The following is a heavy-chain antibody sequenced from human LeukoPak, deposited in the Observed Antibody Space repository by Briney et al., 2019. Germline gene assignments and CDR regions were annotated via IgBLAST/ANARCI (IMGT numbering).Heavy chain of an antibody. D-gene: IGHD6-13*01. CDR2: VYYGGGT. V-gene: IGHV4-39*01. CDR1: GGSISSSSSF. CDR3: ARRASSSWYFDY. Sequence: SETLSLTCTISGGSISSSSSFWGWIHQPPGKGLEWIGSVYYGGGTYYNPSLKSRVTISLDASKNQFSLKVISVTAADTAVYYCARRASSSWYFDYWGQGTLVTVSS. J-gene: IGHJ4*02.